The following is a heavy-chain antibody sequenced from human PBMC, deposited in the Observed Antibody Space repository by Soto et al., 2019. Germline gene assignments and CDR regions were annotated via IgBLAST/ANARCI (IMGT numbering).Heavy chain of an antibody. CDR3: ASVPCSGGSCSIIYFDY. D-gene: IGHD2-15*01. V-gene: IGHV3-30-3*01. Sequence: QVQLVESGGGVVQPGRSLRLSCAASGFTFSSYAMHWVRQAPGKGLAWVAVISYDGSNKYYADSVKGRFTISRDNSKNTLYLQMNSLRAEDTAVYYCASVPCSGGSCSIIYFDYWGQGTLVTVSS. CDR2: ISYDGSNK. CDR1: GFTFSSYA. J-gene: IGHJ4*02.